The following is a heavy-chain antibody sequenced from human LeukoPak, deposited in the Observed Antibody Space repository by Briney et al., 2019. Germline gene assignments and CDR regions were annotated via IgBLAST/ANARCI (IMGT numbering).Heavy chain of an antibody. CDR3: ARLVPAAMVPANWFDP. V-gene: IGHV4-4*07. J-gene: IGHJ5*02. D-gene: IGHD2-2*01. CDR2: IYTSGST. Sequence: PSETLSLTCTVSGGSPSSYYWSWIRQPAGKGLEWIGRIYTSGSTNYNPSLKSRVTMSVDTSKNQFSLKLSSVTAADTAVYYCARLVPAAMVPANWFDPWGQGTLVTVSS. CDR1: GGSPSSYY.